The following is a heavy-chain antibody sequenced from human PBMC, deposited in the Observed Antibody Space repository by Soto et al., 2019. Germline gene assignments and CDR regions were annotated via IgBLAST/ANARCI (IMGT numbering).Heavy chain of an antibody. V-gene: IGHV3-30*18. CDR3: VKRSTSGLQWGVDLDF. CDR2: ISYDGSKT. J-gene: IGHJ4*02. CDR1: GFTFSSYG. D-gene: IGHD6-19*01. Sequence: QVQLVESGGGVVQSGKSLRLSCAASGFTFSSYGIHWVRQAPGKGLEWVALISYDGSKTDYGDSVAGRFTISRDNSQNTLYLQMNSLRPDDTAVYYCVKRSTSGLQWGVDLDFWGQGTLVTVSS.